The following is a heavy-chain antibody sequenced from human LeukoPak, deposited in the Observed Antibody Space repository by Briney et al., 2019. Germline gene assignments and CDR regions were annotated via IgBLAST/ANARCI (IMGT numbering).Heavy chain of an antibody. Sequence: SETLSLTCAVYGGSFSGYYWSWIRQPPGKGLEWIGEINHSGSTNYNPSLKSRVTISVDTSKNQFSLKLSSVTAADTAVYYCARPIYYYDRSGEYDYWGQGTLVTVSS. J-gene: IGHJ4*02. CDR3: ARPIYYYDRSGEYDY. D-gene: IGHD3-22*01. CDR2: INHSGST. V-gene: IGHV4-34*01. CDR1: GGSFSGYY.